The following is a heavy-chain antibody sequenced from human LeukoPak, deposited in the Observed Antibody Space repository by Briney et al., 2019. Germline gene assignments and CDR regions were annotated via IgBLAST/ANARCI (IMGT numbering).Heavy chain of an antibody. V-gene: IGHV3-15*07. J-gene: IGHJ3*02. D-gene: IGHD5-12*01. Sequence: GGSLRLSCAASGFIFSDHYMDWVRQAPGKGLEWVGRIKSEIDGGATDYAAPVQDRFTVSRDDSQATLYLQMNSLKTEDTAVYYCTTGGSVIVAGTRAFDIWGQGTMVTVSS. CDR3: TTGGSVIVAGTRAFDI. CDR1: GFIFSDHY. CDR2: IKSEIDGGAT.